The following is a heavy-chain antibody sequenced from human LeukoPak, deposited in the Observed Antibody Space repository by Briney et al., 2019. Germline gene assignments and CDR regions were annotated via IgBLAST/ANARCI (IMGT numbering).Heavy chain of an antibody. CDR2: IYTSGST. CDR3: QKAGNCFDP. D-gene: IGHD6-19*01. V-gene: IGHV4-4*09. J-gene: IGHJ5*02. CDR1: GGSISSYY. Sequence: PSETLSLTCTVSGGSISSYYGSWIRQPPGKGLEWIGYIYTSGSTNYNPSLKSRVTISVDTSKNQFSLKLSSVTAADTAVYARQKAGNCFDPWGQGTPVTVSS.